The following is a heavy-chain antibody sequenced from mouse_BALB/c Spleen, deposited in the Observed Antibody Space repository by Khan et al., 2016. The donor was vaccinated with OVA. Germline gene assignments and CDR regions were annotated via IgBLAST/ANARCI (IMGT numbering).Heavy chain of an antibody. CDR1: GYTFTDFY. Sequence: QVQLQQSGAELARPGASVKLSCKASGYTFTDFYINWVKQRTGQGLEWIGEISPGSGDTFYNERFKDKATLTADKSSNTAYMQFSSLTSEASAVYFCARRNYFGYTFAYWGQGTLVTVSA. V-gene: IGHV1-77*01. CDR3: ARRNYFGYTFAY. CDR2: ISPGSGDT. J-gene: IGHJ3*01. D-gene: IGHD1-2*01.